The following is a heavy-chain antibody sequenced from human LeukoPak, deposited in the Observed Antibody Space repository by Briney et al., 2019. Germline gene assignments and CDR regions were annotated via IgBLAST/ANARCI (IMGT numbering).Heavy chain of an antibody. CDR1: GYSFTSYW. CDR2: IYPGDSDT. D-gene: IGHD2-15*01. Sequence: GESLKISCKGSGYSFTSYWIGWVRQMPGKGLEWMGSIYPGDSDTRYSPSCQGQVTISADKSISTAYLQWSSLKASDTAMYYCARPRESMVVGAFDIWGQGTMVTVSS. V-gene: IGHV5-51*01. CDR3: ARPRESMVVGAFDI. J-gene: IGHJ3*02.